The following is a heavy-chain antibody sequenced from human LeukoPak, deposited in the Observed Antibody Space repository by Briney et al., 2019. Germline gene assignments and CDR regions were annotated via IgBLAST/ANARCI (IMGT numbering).Heavy chain of an antibody. D-gene: IGHD3-10*01. CDR3: AKGPLRFGEPDY. CDR1: RFTFASYG. CDR2: ISFEGSDK. V-gene: IGHV3-30*19. Sequence: GGSLRLSCAASRFTFASYGMHWVRQAPGKGLEWVAFISFEGSDKYYAASVKGRFTISRDNSKNTLYLQMYNMRTEDTAVYYCAKGPLRFGEPDYWGQGTLVTVSS. J-gene: IGHJ4*02.